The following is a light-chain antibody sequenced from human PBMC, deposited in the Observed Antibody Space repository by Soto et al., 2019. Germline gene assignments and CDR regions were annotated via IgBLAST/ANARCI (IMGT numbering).Light chain of an antibody. V-gene: IGKV2-24*01. CDR3: MQATLFPL. J-gene: IGKJ1*01. CDR1: QSLVHSDGNTY. CDR2: KVS. Sequence: DVVMTQSPLSLPVTLGQAASISRRSSQSLVHSDGNTYLSWLQQRPGKPPRLLIYKVSNRFSGVPDRLSGSGAGTDFTLKIRRVEAEDVGIYFCMQATLFPLFGQGTKVDIK.